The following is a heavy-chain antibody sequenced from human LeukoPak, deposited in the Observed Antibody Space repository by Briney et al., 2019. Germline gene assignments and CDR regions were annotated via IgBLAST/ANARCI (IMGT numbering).Heavy chain of an antibody. Sequence: SGTLSLTCTVSGGSISSSSYYWGWIRQPPGKGLEWIGSIYYSGSTYYNPSLKSRVTISVDTSKNQFSLKLSSVTAADTAVYYCARFRSPMAPLDYWGQGTLVTVSS. V-gene: IGHV4-39*01. CDR1: GGSISSSSYY. D-gene: IGHD3-10*01. CDR2: IYYSGST. CDR3: ARFRSPMAPLDY. J-gene: IGHJ4*02.